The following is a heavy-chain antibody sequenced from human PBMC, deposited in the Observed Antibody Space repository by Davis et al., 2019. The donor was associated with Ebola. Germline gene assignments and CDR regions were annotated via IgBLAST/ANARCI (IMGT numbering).Heavy chain of an antibody. CDR2: INHSGST. Sequence: GSLRLSCAVYGGSFSGYYWSWIRQPPGKGLEWIGEINHSGSTYYNPSLKSRVTISVDTSKNQFSLKLSSVTAADTAVYYCARGPSVVGFDYWGQGTLVTVSS. V-gene: IGHV4-34*01. J-gene: IGHJ4*02. D-gene: IGHD4-23*01. CDR1: GGSFSGYY. CDR3: ARGPSVVGFDY.